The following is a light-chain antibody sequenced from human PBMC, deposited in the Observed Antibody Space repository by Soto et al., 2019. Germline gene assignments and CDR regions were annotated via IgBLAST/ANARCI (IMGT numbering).Light chain of an antibody. J-gene: IGKJ4*01. CDR1: QSISSW. V-gene: IGKV1-5*03. Sequence: DIPMTQSPSTLSASVGDRVTITCRASQSISSWLAWYQQKPGKAPNLLIYKASSLQSGVPSRFSGSGSGTEFTLTISSLQPDDFATYYCQHYYSYPLTFGGGTKVEIK. CDR2: KAS. CDR3: QHYYSYPLT.